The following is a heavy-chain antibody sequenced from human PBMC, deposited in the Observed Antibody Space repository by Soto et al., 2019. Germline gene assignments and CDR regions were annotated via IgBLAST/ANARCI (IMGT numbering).Heavy chain of an antibody. CDR2: ISFDGYNK. V-gene: IGHV3-30-3*01. D-gene: IGHD4-4*01. CDR3: ARDVPPHSNPSWLDP. Sequence: QVQLVESGGGVVQPGRALRLSCVASGFSFRNSAMHWVRQAPGKGREWVAMISFDGYNKYHAESVRGRFTISRDNPKSTLYLHKHSLRAEDTAVYFCARDVPPHSNPSWLDPWGQGTLVTVSS. J-gene: IGHJ5*02. CDR1: GFSFRNSA.